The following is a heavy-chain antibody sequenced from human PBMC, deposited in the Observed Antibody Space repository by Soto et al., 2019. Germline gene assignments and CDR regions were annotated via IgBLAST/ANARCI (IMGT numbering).Heavy chain of an antibody. CDR1: GGSISSYY. D-gene: IGHD5-18*01. CDR3: ARRYGSCFDY. CDR2: IYYSGST. Sequence: QVQLQESGPGLVKPSETLSLTCTVSGGSISSYYWSWIRQPPGKGLEWIGYIYYSGSTNYNPSLKRRGTIAVDTSKNQFTLKLSSVTAADTAVYYGARRYGSCFDYWGQGTLVTVSS. J-gene: IGHJ4*02. V-gene: IGHV4-59*08.